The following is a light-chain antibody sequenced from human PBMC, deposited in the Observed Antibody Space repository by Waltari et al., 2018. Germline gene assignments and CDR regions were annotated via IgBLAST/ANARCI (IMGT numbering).Light chain of an antibody. CDR3: QQYGSSPWT. Sequence: EIVVTQSPGTLSLAPGERATLSCRASQSVSSSYLAWYQQKPGQAPRLLIYGASSRATGIPDRFSGRGSGTDFTLTISRLEPEDFAVYYCQQYGSSPWTFGQGTKVEIK. CDR1: QSVSSSY. CDR2: GAS. V-gene: IGKV3-20*01. J-gene: IGKJ1*01.